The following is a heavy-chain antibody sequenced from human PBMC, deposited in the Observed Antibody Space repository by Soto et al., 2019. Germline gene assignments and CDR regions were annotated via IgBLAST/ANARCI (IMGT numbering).Heavy chain of an antibody. D-gene: IGHD4-17*01. CDR1: GFTFSSYA. Sequence: GGSLRLSCAASGFTFSSYAMSWVRQAPGKGLEWVSAISGSGGSTYYADSVKGRFTISRDNSKNTLYLQMNSLRAEDTAVYYCASTTVTTFPRYYGMDVWGQGTTVTVSS. CDR2: ISGSGGST. CDR3: ASTTVTTFPRYYGMDV. J-gene: IGHJ6*02. V-gene: IGHV3-23*01.